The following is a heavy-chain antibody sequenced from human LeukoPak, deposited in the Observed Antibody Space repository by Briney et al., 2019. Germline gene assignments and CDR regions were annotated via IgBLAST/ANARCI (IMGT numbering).Heavy chain of an antibody. CDR2: INPNSGGT. D-gene: IGHD4-23*01. Sequence: ASVKVSCKTSGYTFSSYDITWVRQAPGQGLEWMGWINPNSGGTNYAQKFQGRVTMTRDTSISTAYMELSRLRSDDTAVYYCASLGDDYGGKRIQKDYFDYWGQGTLVTVSS. CDR3: ASLGDDYGGKRIQKDYFDY. CDR1: GYTFSSYD. J-gene: IGHJ4*02. V-gene: IGHV1-2*02.